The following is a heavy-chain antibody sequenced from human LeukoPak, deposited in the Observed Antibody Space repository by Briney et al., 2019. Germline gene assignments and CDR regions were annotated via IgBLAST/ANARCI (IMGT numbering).Heavy chain of an antibody. Sequence: SETLPLTCTVSGGSISSSSYYWGWIRQPPGKGLEWIGSIYYSGSTYYNPSLKSRVTISVDTSKNQFSLKLSSVTAADTAVYYCARQSGSSSGLDYWGQGTLVTVSS. CDR1: GGSISSSSYY. J-gene: IGHJ4*02. V-gene: IGHV4-39*01. CDR2: IYYSGST. CDR3: ARQSGSSSGLDY. D-gene: IGHD6-6*01.